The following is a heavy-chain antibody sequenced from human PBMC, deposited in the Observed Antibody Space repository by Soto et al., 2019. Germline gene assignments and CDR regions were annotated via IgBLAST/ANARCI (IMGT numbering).Heavy chain of an antibody. V-gene: IGHV4-59*01. CDR2: IFYSGRSGTT. CDR3: SKAVVTGYWQDY. CDR1: GGSISGFY. J-gene: IGHJ4*02. D-gene: IGHD3-22*01. Sequence: PSETLSLTCTVSGGSISGFYWTWIRQPPGKGLEWIGYIFYSGRSGTTYYTPSLKSRVTISVDTSKSQFSLHLSSVTAADTALYYCSKAVVTGYWQDYWGPGTLVTVSS.